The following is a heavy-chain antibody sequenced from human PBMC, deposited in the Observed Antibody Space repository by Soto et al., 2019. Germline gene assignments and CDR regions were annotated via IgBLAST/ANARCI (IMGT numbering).Heavy chain of an antibody. V-gene: IGHV5-51*01. J-gene: IGHJ6*02. CDR1: GYSFTSYW. D-gene: IGHD6-13*01. Sequence: GESLKISCKGSGYSFTSYWIGWVRQMPGKGLEWMGIIYPGDSDTRYSPSFQGQVTISADKSITTAYLQWSSLKASDTAMYYCARTAAAGKYYYGVDVWGHGTLVTVSS. CDR3: ARTAAAGKYYYGVDV. CDR2: IYPGDSDT.